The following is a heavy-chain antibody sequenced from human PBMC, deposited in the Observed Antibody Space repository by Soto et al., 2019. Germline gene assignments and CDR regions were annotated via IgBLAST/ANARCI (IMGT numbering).Heavy chain of an antibody. CDR1: GFTFSSYS. V-gene: IGHV3-48*01. J-gene: IGHJ4*02. CDR2: ISSSSSTI. Sequence: EVQLVESGGGLVQPGGSLRLSCAASGFTFSSYSMNWVRQAPGKGLEWVSYISSSSSTIYYADYVKGRFTISRDNAKNSLYLQMNSLRAEDTAVYYCARAAVTTNIDYWGQGTLVTVSS. D-gene: IGHD4-17*01. CDR3: ARAAVTTNIDY.